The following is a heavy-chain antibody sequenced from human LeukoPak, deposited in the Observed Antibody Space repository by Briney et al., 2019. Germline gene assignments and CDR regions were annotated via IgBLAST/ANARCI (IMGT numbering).Heavy chain of an antibody. J-gene: IGHJ4*02. CDR2: IYYSGST. D-gene: IGHD1-14*01. V-gene: IGHV4-61*05. CDR3: ARDSPTNYFDY. Sequence: SETLSLTCTVSGVSISSSNSYWGWIRQPPGKGLEWIGYIYYSGSTNYNPSLRSRVTISVDTSKNQFSLKLSSVTAADTAVYYCARDSPTNYFDYWGQGTLVTVSS. CDR1: GVSISSSNSY.